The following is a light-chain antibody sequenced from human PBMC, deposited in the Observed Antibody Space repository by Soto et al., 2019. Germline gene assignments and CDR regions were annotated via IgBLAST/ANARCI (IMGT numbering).Light chain of an antibody. CDR3: CSYAGTTTWV. V-gene: IGLV2-23*02. CDR1: SSDVGSHNF. CDR2: EVT. J-gene: IGLJ2*01. Sequence: QSALTQPASVSGSPGQSITISCTGTSSDVGSHNFVSWYQQRPGKAPKLMIFEVTKRPSGVSSRFSGSKSGNTASLTISGVQAEDEADYYCCSYAGTTTWVFVGGTKVTVL.